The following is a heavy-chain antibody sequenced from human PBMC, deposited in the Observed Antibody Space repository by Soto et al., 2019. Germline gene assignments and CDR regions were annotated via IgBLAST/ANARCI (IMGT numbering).Heavy chain of an antibody. J-gene: IGHJ6*02. CDR1: GFTFSSYA. CDR2: ISYDGSNK. Sequence: QVQLVESGGGVVQPGRSLRLSCAASGFTFSSYAMHWVRQAPGKGLEWVAVISYDGSNKYYADSVKGRFTISRDNSKNTLYLQMNSLRAEDTAVYYCARDYPGYSSGWPGYYYYGMDVWGQGTTVTVSS. V-gene: IGHV3-30-3*01. D-gene: IGHD6-19*01. CDR3: ARDYPGYSSGWPGYYYYGMDV.